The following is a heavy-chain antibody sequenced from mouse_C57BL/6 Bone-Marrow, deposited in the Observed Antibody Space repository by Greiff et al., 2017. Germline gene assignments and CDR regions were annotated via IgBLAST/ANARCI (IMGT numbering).Heavy chain of an antibody. CDR1: GYTFTDYN. CDR2: INPNNGGT. D-gene: IGHD2-4*01. Sequence: EVQRVESGPELVKPGASVKIPCKASGYTFTDYNMDWVKQSHGKSLEWIGDINPNNGGTIYNQKFKGKATLTVDKSSSTAYMELRSLTSEDTAVYYCARRGVITKIYYAMDYWGQGTSVTVSS. J-gene: IGHJ4*01. CDR3: ARRGVITKIYYAMDY. V-gene: IGHV1-18*01.